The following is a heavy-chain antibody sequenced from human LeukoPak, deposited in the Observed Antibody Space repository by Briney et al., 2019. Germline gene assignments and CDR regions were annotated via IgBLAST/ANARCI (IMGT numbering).Heavy chain of an antibody. D-gene: IGHD2-2*02. J-gene: IGHJ5*02. Sequence: GGSLRLSCAASGFTFSDYYMSWIRQAPGKGLEWVSCISTTSSYTDCADSVRGRFTISRDNAKNLLYLQMNSLRPEDTAVYYCARDWYCSSSICYTDRNWFDPWGQGTLVTVSS. CDR1: GFTFSDYY. CDR2: ISTTSSYT. CDR3: ARDWYCSSSICYTDRNWFDP. V-gene: IGHV3-11*05.